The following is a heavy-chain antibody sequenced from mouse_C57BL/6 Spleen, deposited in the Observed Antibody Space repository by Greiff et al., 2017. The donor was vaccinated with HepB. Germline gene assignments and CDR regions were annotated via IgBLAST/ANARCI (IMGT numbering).Heavy chain of an antibody. D-gene: IGHD2-3*01. V-gene: IGHV1-55*01. J-gene: IGHJ4*01. CDR3: ERNGDDYSRDY. Sequence: QVQLQQPGAELVKPGASVKMSCKASGYTFTSYWITWVKQRPGQGLEWIGDIYPGSGSTNYNEKFKSKATLSVDTSSSTAYMHISSLTSEDSAVYYCERNGDDYSRDYWGQGTSVTVSS. CDR1: GYTFTSYW. CDR2: IYPGSGST.